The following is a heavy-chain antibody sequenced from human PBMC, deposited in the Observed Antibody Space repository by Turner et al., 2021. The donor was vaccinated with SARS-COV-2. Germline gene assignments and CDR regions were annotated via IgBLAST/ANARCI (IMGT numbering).Heavy chain of an antibody. J-gene: IGHJ4*02. V-gene: IGHV4-34*01. CDR2: INYSGNS. CDR3: ARGHIVGSSWYYFEN. D-gene: IGHD6-13*01. CDR1: GGAFSGYY. Sequence: QVQLQQWGAGVLKTSETLSLTCAVTGGAFSGYYWSWIRQPPGKGLEWIGQINYSGNSNYNPSLKSRVTISEDTTKKQVSLNLRSVTAADTAVYYCARGHIVGSSWYYFENWGRGTLVTVSS.